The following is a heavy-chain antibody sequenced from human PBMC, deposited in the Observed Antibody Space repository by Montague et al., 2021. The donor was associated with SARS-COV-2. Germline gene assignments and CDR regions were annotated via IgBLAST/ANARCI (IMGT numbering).Heavy chain of an antibody. CDR3: ARDSDYYDSSAGYYYGMDV. D-gene: IGHD3-22*01. CDR2: IYYSGST. CDR1: GGSISSYY. V-gene: IGHV4-59*01. J-gene: IGHJ6*02. Sequence: SETLSLTCTVSGGSISSYYWSWIRQPPGKGLEWIGYIYYSGSTNYNPSLKSRVTISVDTSKNQFPLKLSSVTAADTAVYYCARDSDYYDSSAGYYYGMDVWGQGATVTVSS.